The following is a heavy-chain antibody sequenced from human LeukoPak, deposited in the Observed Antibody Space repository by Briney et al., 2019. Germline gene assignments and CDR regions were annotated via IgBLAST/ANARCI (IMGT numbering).Heavy chain of an antibody. CDR1: GGTFGSYV. V-gene: IGHV1-69*01. Sequence: GASVKVACKASGGTFGSYVISWVRQASGQGLEWMGGIIPIFGTANYAQKFQGRVTITADESTSTAYMELSSLRSEDTAVYYCAILPEGYCSGDSCYARDYWGQGTLVTVSS. J-gene: IGHJ4*02. CDR3: AILPEGYCSGDSCYARDY. D-gene: IGHD2-15*01. CDR2: IIPIFGTA.